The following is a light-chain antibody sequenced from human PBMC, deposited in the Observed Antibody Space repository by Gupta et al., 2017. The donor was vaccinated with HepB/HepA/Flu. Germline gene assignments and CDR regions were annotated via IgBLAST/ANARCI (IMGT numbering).Light chain of an antibody. CDR1: SSDVGSYNY. CDR3: SSYTSSSTVV. V-gene: IGLV2-14*01. Sequence: QSALTQPPPVSGSPGPSITISCTGTSSDVGSYNYASWYQQHPGKAPKVMIYDVSNRPSGVSNRFSGSKSGNAASLTSSGLQAEDEADYYCSSYTSSSTVVFGGGTKLTVL. J-gene: IGLJ2*01. CDR2: DVS.